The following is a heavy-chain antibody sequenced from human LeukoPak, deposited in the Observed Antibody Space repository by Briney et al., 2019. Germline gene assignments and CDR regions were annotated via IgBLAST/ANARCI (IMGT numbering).Heavy chain of an antibody. CDR1: GGSISSYY. D-gene: IGHD6-13*01. Sequence: SETLSLTCTVSGGSISSYYWSWIRQPPGKGLEWIGYIYYSGSTNYNPSLKSRVTISVDTSKNQFPLKLSSVTAADTAVYYCARRAGSSWSSWDYWGQGTLVTVSS. V-gene: IGHV4-59*08. CDR2: IYYSGST. CDR3: ARRAGSSWSSWDY. J-gene: IGHJ4*02.